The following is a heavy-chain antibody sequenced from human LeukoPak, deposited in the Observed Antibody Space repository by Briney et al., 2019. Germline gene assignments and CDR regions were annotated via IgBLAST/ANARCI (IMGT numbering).Heavy chain of an antibody. CDR3: ASRRRGYSGYEWRYFDF. Sequence: PGGSLRLSCAASGFTFSYYTMHWVRQAPGKGLEWVAVISYDGSNKYYADSVKGRFTISRHNSKNTLYLQMNSLRAEDTAVYYCASRRRGYSGYEWRYFDFWGQGTLVTVSS. V-gene: IGHV3-30*14. J-gene: IGHJ4*02. CDR1: GFTFSYYT. CDR2: ISYDGSNK. D-gene: IGHD5-12*01.